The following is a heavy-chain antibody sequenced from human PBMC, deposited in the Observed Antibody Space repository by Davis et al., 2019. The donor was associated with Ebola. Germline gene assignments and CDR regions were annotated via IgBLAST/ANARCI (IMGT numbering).Heavy chain of an antibody. V-gene: IGHV3-9*01. CDR2: INWNSGSI. J-gene: IGHJ4*02. Sequence: SLKISCAASGITFDNYVMHWVRPASGKGLEWVSGINWNSGSIGYADSVKGRFTISRDNAKNSLYLQMNSLRAEDTALYYCAKVIAYTSNTIDNCGQGTLVTVSS. CDR3: AKVIAYTSNTIDN. D-gene: IGHD6-13*01. CDR1: GITFDNYV.